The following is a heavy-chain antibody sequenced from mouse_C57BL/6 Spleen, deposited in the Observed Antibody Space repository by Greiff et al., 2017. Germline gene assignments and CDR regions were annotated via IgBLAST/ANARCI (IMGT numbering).Heavy chain of an antibody. J-gene: IGHJ4*01. CDR1: GFTFSDYN. V-gene: IGHV5-12*01. CDR2: ISNGGGTT. CDR3: ERHRGMDY. Sequence: EVQLVESGGGLVQPGGSLKLSCAASGFTFSDYNMYWVRQTPEKRLEWVAYISNGGGTTYYPDTVKGRFTISRDNAKNTLYLQMTRLKSEDTAMYYCERHRGMDYWGQGTSVTVSS.